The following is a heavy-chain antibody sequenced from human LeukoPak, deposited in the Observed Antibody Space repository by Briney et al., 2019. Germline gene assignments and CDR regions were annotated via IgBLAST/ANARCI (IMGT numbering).Heavy chain of an antibody. Sequence: ASVKVSCKASGYTFTSYDINRVRQATGHGLEWMGWMNPNSGNTGYAQKFQGRVTMTRNTSISTAYMELSSLRSEDTAVYYCAREARECSGGSCYSSAFDYWGQGTLVTVSS. V-gene: IGHV1-8*01. CDR1: GYTFTSYD. CDR2: MNPNSGNT. J-gene: IGHJ4*02. D-gene: IGHD2-15*01. CDR3: AREARECSGGSCYSSAFDY.